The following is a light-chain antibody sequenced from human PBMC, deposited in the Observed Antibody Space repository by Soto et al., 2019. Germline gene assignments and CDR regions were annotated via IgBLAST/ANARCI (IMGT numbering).Light chain of an antibody. CDR1: QSVSSTF. V-gene: IGKV3-20*01. Sequence: EIVLTQSPGTLSLSPWERATLSCRASQSVSSTFLAWYQHTPGQAPRLLIYGASNRATGIPDRFSGSGSGTDFTLTISRLEPEDFAVYYCHQYLTSPPAFGGGTKVEIK. CDR3: HQYLTSPPA. CDR2: GAS. J-gene: IGKJ4*01.